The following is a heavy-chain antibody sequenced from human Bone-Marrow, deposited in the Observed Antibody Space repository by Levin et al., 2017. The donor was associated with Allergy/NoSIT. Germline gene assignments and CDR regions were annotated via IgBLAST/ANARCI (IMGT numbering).Heavy chain of an antibody. V-gene: IGHV4-31*03. J-gene: IGHJ6*02. CDR1: GDSINTGNYY. CDR2: IYYNGLT. D-gene: IGHD2-2*02. CDR3: ARVSRTSNDCYRHYYFGLDV. Sequence: SETRSLTCSVSGDSINTGNYYYNWVRQHPGRGLAWIGYIYYNGLTYYNPSFRSRVSMSLDRSKRQFFLSLRSVTAAGTAVYYCARVSRTSNDCYRHYYFGLDVWGRGTTVSVS.